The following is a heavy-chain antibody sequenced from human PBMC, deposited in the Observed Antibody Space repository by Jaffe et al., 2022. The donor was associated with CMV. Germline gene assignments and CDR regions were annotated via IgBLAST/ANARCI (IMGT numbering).Heavy chain of an antibody. D-gene: IGHD4-17*01. V-gene: IGHV1-2*02. CDR3: AAYGDSYYYDMDV. CDR2: INPNSGGT. Sequence: QVQLVQSGAEVKKPGASVRVSCRASGYIFSGYYMHWVRQAPGQGLEWMGWINPNSGGTKYAQKFQDRVTMTRDTSISTAYMQLSRLRFDDTAVYYCAAYGDSYYYDMDVWGQGTTVTVSS. J-gene: IGHJ6*02. CDR1: GYIFSGYY.